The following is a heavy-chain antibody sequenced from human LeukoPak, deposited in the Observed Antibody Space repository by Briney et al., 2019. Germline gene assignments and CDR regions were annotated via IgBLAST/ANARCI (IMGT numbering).Heavy chain of an antibody. Sequence: SETLSLTCTVSGGSISSYYWSWIRQPAGKGLEWIGRIYTSGSTNYNPSLKSRVTMSVDTSKNQFSLKLSSVTAADTAVYYCARDGTNYYDSSGHYYSFDYWGQGTLVTVSS. V-gene: IGHV4-4*07. J-gene: IGHJ4*02. CDR1: GGSISSYY. D-gene: IGHD3-22*01. CDR2: IYTSGST. CDR3: ARDGTNYYDSSGHYYSFDY.